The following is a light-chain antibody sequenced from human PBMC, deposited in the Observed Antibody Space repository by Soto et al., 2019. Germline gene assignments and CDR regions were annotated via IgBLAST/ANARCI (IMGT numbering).Light chain of an antibody. Sequence: EIQMPQSHSTMSASVGDRVPITGLASQSISSWLAWYQQKQGKDPKILIYDDYSLESGVKSRFSGSGSGTEFTLTISRMEPEEFALYYCQQYATSQLTGGGWTKVDI. V-gene: IGKV1-5*01. CDR1: QSISSW. J-gene: IGKJ4*01. CDR3: QQYATSQLT. CDR2: DDY.